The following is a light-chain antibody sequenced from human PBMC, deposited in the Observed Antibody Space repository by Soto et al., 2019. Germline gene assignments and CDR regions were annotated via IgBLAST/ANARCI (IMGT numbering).Light chain of an antibody. CDR1: QSVSSY. J-gene: IGKJ1*01. CDR3: QQYGSSPT. Sequence: EIVLTQSPCTLSLSPGERATLSCRASQSVSSYLAWYQQKPGQAPRLLIFGASIRATGLPDRFSGSGSGTDFTLTISRLEPEDYAVYYCQQYGSSPTFAQGTKVDIK. V-gene: IGKV3-20*01. CDR2: GAS.